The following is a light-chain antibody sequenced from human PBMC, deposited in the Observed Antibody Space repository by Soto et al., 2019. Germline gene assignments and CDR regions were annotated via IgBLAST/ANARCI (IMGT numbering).Light chain of an antibody. J-gene: IGKJ1*01. Sequence: DIPMTQSPSTLSASVGDRVTLTCRASQSVDSWLAWYQQKPGKAPKLLIYQSSILESGVPSRFSGSGSRTEFTLTISGLQPDDFATYYCQQYNHYPWTFGQGTKVDLK. CDR3: QQYNHYPWT. CDR2: QSS. CDR1: QSVDSW. V-gene: IGKV1-5*03.